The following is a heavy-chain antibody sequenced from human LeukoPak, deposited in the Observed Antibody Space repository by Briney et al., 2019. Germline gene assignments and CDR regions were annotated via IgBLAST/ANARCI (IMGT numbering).Heavy chain of an antibody. V-gene: IGHV1-8*01. Sequence: GASVKVSCKASGYTFTNYDINWVRQATGQGLEWMGWMNPNNDNAGYAQKFQDKVTMTRDTSISTAYMELSSLRSEDTAIYYCARGAWYNSAYTALHYFDYWGQGTLVTVSS. CDR1: GYTFTNYD. J-gene: IGHJ4*02. D-gene: IGHD6-19*01. CDR2: MNPNNDNA. CDR3: ARGAWYNSAYTALHYFDY.